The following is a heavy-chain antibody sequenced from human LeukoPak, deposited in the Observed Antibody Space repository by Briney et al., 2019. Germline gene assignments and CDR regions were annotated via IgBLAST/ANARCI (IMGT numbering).Heavy chain of an antibody. Sequence: SETLSLTCAASGGSFSGYDWSWIRQPPGKGLEWIGEINHSGSTNYNPSLKSRVTISVDTSKNQFSLELSSVTAADTAVYYCASYYCSGGSCYWFDPWGQGTLVTVSS. CDR3: ASYYCSGGSCYWFDP. CDR1: GGSFSGYD. CDR2: INHSGST. J-gene: IGHJ5*02. D-gene: IGHD2-15*01. V-gene: IGHV4-34*01.